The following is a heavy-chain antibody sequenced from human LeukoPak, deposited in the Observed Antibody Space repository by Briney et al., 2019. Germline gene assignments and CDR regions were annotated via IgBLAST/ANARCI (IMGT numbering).Heavy chain of an antibody. CDR3: AKAQNHYYDSSGSSYFDY. J-gene: IGHJ4*02. V-gene: IGHV3-11*04. CDR1: GFTFGDYF. Sequence: GGSLRLSCEGTGFTFGDYFMTWIRQAPGKGLEWVSYISTRGSTIYYADSVKGRFTISRDNTKNTLYLQMNSLRAEDTAVYYCAKAQNHYYDSSGSSYFDYWGQGTLVTVSS. D-gene: IGHD3-22*01. CDR2: ISTRGSTI.